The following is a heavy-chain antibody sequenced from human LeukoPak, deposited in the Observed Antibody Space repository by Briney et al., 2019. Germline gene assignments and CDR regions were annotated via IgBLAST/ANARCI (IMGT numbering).Heavy chain of an antibody. CDR3: TTGPRSGYYPFDY. V-gene: IGHV3-15*01. CDR1: GFTFSNAW. Sequence: PGGSLRLSCAASGFTFSNAWMSWVRQAPGKGLEWVGRIKSKTDGGTTDYAAPVKGRFTISRDDSKNTLYLQMNSLKTEDTAVYYCTTGPRSGYYPFDYWGQGTLVTVSS. J-gene: IGHJ4*02. D-gene: IGHD3-22*01. CDR2: IKSKTDGGTT.